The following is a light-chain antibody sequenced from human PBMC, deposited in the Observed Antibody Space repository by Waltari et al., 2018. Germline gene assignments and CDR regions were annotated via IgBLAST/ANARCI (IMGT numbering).Light chain of an antibody. CDR2: KIS. J-gene: IGKJ2*01. Sequence: IVMTQTPLSSPVTLGQPASISCRSSQSLVHHDGNTYLSWLHQRPGQPPRLPIYKISNRFSGVPDRFSGSGAGTDFTLKISRVEAEDVGVYYCLQATKFPRSFGQGTKLEIK. V-gene: IGKV2-24*01. CDR3: LQATKFPRS. CDR1: QSLVHHDGNTY.